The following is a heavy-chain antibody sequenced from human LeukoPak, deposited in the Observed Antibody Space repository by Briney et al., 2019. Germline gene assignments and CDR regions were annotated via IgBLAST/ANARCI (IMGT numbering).Heavy chain of an antibody. D-gene: IGHD6-13*01. CDR3: ATLLSAAAGLKLFDY. Sequence: ASVKVSCKASGYTFTGYYMHWVRQAPGQGLEWMGWINPNSGGTNYAQKFQGRVTMTRDTSISTAYMELSRLRSDDTAVYYCATLLSAAAGLKLFDYWGQGTLVTVSS. CDR2: INPNSGGT. V-gene: IGHV1-2*02. CDR1: GYTFTGYY. J-gene: IGHJ4*02.